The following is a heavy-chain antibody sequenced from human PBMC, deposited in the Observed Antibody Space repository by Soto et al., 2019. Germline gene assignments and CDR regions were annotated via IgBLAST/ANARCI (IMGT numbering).Heavy chain of an antibody. Sequence: SETLSLTCAVYGGSFSGYYWSWIRQPPGKGLEWIGEINHSGSTNYNPSLKSRVTISVDTSKNQFSLKLSSVTAADTAVYYCAREGTVVAATIGRNWFDPWGQGTLVTVSS. CDR1: GGSFSGYY. V-gene: IGHV4-34*01. CDR2: INHSGST. J-gene: IGHJ5*02. D-gene: IGHD2-15*01. CDR3: AREGTVVAATIGRNWFDP.